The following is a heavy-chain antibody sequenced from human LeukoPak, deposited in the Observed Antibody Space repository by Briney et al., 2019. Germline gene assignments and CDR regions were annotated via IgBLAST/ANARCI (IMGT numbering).Heavy chain of an antibody. J-gene: IGHJ6*02. D-gene: IGHD3-10*01. Sequence: GESLRISCKGSGYSFTSYWIGWVRQMPGKGLEWMGIIYPGDSDTRYSPSFQGQVTISADKSISTAYLQWSSLKASDTAMCYCARLQAGVYYYYGMDVWGQGTTVTVSS. CDR1: GYSFTSYW. CDR3: ARLQAGVYYYYGMDV. CDR2: IYPGDSDT. V-gene: IGHV5-51*01.